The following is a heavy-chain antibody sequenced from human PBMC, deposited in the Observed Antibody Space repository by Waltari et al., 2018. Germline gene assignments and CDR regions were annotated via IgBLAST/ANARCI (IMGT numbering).Heavy chain of an antibody. Sequence: QVQLQESGPGLVKPSETLSLTCAVSGYSISSGYYWGWIRQPPVKGLEWIGSIYHSGSTYYNPSLKSRVTISVDTSKNQFSLKLSSVTAADTAVYYCARHFSLLDWFDPWGQGTLVTVSS. D-gene: IGHD3-3*02. CDR3: ARHFSLLDWFDP. CDR1: GYSISSGYY. CDR2: IYHSGST. J-gene: IGHJ5*02. V-gene: IGHV4-38-2*01.